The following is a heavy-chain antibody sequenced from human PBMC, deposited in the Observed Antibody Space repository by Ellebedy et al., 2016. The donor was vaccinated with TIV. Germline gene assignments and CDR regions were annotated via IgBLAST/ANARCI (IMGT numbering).Heavy chain of an antibody. CDR3: AKDGRIAASGGGFYFDY. CDR1: GFTFDDYA. Sequence: GGSLRLSCAASGFTFDDYAMHWVRQAPGKGLEWVSGISWNSDSIGYGDSVKGRFTISRDNAKNSLYLQMNSLRAEDTALYYCAKDGRIAASGGGFYFDYWGQGTLVTVSS. D-gene: IGHD6-13*01. J-gene: IGHJ4*02. CDR2: ISWNSDSI. V-gene: IGHV3-9*01.